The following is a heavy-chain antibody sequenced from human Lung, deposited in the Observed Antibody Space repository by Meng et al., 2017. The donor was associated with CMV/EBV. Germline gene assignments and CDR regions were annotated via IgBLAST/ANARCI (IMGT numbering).Heavy chain of an antibody. V-gene: IGHV4-31*11. CDR3: TGVHIVWVAAKHVNNGMDV. CDR1: GGSINSDGYY. J-gene: IGHJ6*02. CDR2: IHYSGIT. D-gene: IGHD2-21*01. Sequence: SETLSLTCVVSGGSINSDGYYWSWSRQHPGKGLEWSGYIHYSGITRYNPSPQSRVALSVDTSKNQFSLRLRSVTGADTAIYYCTGVHIVWVAAKHVNNGMDVWGQGTTVTVSS.